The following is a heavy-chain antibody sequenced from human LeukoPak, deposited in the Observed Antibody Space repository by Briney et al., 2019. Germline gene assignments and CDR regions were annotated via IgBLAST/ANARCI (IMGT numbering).Heavy chain of an antibody. J-gene: IGHJ3*02. CDR1: GGSISSGSYY. CDR2: IYTSGST. D-gene: IGHD3-22*01. Sequence: PSQTLSLTCTGSGGSISSGSYYWSWIRQPAGKGLEWIGRIYTSGSTNYNPSLKSRVTISVDTSKNQFSLKLSSVTAADTAVYYCARVVVITTYAFDIWGQGTMVTVSS. V-gene: IGHV4-61*02. CDR3: ARVVVITTYAFDI.